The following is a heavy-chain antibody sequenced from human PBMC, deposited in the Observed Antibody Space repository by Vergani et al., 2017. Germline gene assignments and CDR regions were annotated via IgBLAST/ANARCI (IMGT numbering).Heavy chain of an antibody. CDR3: AKNPGISTTRHYYAMDV. D-gene: IGHD1-1*01. J-gene: IGHJ6*02. V-gene: IGHV3-11*04. Sequence: LEESGGGSVKPGGSLRLSCAASGFKFSDHYMSWIRQAPGKGLEWVSHISTGASTVSSTDPWTGRFTVSRDNDNNSLTLDMTTLRVEDTAVYYCAKNPGISTTRHYYAMDVWGQGTTVTVSS. CDR1: GFKFSDHY. CDR2: ISTGASTV.